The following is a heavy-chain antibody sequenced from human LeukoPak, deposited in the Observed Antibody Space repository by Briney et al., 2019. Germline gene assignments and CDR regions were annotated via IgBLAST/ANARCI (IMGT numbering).Heavy chain of an antibody. Sequence: SETLSLTCTVSGGSISTGNYYWGWIRQPPGKGLEWIGNIFYSGSTYYSPSLKSRVTISLDTSRNQFSLKLSSVTAADTAVYYCARALGSSVTHSYMDVWGKGTTVTVSS. CDR1: GGSISTGNYY. V-gene: IGHV4-39*07. D-gene: IGHD6-6*01. CDR2: IFYSGST. J-gene: IGHJ6*03. CDR3: ARALGSSVTHSYMDV.